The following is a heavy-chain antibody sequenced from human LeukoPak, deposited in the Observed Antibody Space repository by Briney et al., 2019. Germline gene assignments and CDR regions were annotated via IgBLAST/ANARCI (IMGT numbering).Heavy chain of an antibody. CDR3: AREFIGALDY. CDR1: GFTFSSYW. CDR2: MNSDGSST. Sequence: GGSLRLSCAASGFTFSSYWMHWVRQAPRKGLVWVSRMNSDGSSTSYADSVKGRFTISRDNAKNTLYLQMNSLRAEDTAVYYCAREFIGALDYWGQGTLVTVSS. J-gene: IGHJ4*02. V-gene: IGHV3-74*01.